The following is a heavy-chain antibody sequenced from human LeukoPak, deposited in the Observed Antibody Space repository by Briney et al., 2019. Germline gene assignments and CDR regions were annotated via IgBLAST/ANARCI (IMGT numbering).Heavy chain of an antibody. CDR2: ISSSGATI. J-gene: IGHJ4*02. V-gene: IGHV3-48*03. CDR3: ARGGAYCGGYCYPEFDY. Sequence: GGSLRLSCVASGFSFSSYEMSWVRQAPGKGLEWVSYISSSGATIYYADSVKGRFTISRDNAKNSLSLQMYRLRDDDTAVYYCARGGAYCGGYCYPEFDYWGQGTLVTVSS. CDR1: GFSFSSYE. D-gene: IGHD2-21*02.